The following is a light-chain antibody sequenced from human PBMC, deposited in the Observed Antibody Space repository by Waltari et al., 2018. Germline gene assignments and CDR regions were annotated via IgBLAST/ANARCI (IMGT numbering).Light chain of an antibody. CDR1: SSNTRSNS. CDR2: YDD. CDR3: GAWDDRLNAWV. Sequence: QSVLTQPPSVSEAPTPRATIPCSGSSSNTRSNSANWYQQIPGKTPKVLSYYDDLLPSGVSDRFSGSKSGTSASLAISGLQAEDEADYYCGAWDDRLNAWVFGGGTKLTVL. J-gene: IGLJ3*02. V-gene: IGLV1-36*01.